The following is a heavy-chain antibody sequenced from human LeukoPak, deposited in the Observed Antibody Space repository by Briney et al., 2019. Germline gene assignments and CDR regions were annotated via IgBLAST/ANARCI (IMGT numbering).Heavy chain of an antibody. CDR2: IKQDESEK. CDR3: AKVTWIQLWPLDY. Sequence: GGSLRLSCAASGFTFSSYWMSWVRQAPGKGLEWVANIKQDESEKYYVDSVKGRFTISRDNAKNSLYLQMNSLRAEDTAVYYCAKVTWIQLWPLDYWGQGTLVTVSS. CDR1: GFTFSSYW. V-gene: IGHV3-7*01. D-gene: IGHD5-18*01. J-gene: IGHJ4*02.